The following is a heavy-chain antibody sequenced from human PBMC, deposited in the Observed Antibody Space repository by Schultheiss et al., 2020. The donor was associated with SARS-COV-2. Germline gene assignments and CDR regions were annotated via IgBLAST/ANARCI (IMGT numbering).Heavy chain of an antibody. CDR2: ISSSGSTI. CDR1: GFTFSDYY. Sequence: GESLKISCAASGFTFSDYYMSWIRQAPGKGLEWVSYISSSGSTIYYADSVKGRFTISRDNAKNSLYLQMNSLRAEDTAVYYCARAPPENYYDSSGYPDYWGQGTLVTVSS. D-gene: IGHD3-22*01. V-gene: IGHV3-11*01. CDR3: ARAPPENYYDSSGYPDY. J-gene: IGHJ4*02.